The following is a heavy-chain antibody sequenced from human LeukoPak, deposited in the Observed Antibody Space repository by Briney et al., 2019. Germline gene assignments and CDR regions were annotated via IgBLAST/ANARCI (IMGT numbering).Heavy chain of an antibody. D-gene: IGHD6-19*01. V-gene: IGHV3-30*04. CDR1: GLTFSGYA. CDR3: AVWYSSGWYSPFDY. CDR2: ISYNGINK. J-gene: IGHJ4*02. Sequence: PVGSLRLSCAASGLTFSGYAVHWVRQAPGKGLDWVSVISYNGINKYYADSVKGRFTISRDNSKNTLHLQMNSLRAQDTAVYYCAVWYSSGWYSPFDYWGQGTLVTVSS.